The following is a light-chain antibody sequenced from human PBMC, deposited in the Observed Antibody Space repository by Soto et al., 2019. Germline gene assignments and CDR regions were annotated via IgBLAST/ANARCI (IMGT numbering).Light chain of an antibody. J-gene: IGKJ2*01. CDR1: QDISNY. Sequence: DIQLTQSPSSLSASLGDRVTITCQASQDISNYLNWYQQKPGKAPKLLIYDASNLKTGAPSRFSGGGSEKDFTFTISSLQPEDIATYYCQQYDNLPFTFGQGTKLEI. V-gene: IGKV1-33*01. CDR3: QQYDNLPFT. CDR2: DAS.